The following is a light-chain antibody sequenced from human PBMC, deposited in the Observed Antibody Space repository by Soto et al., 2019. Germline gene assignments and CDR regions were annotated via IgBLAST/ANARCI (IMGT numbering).Light chain of an antibody. V-gene: IGKV3-20*01. CDR1: QSVSSSY. J-gene: IGKJ2*01. CDR2: GAS. Sequence: EIVLTQSPGTLSLSPGERATLSCRASQSVSSSYLAWYQQKPGQAPRLLIYGASSRATGIPDRFSGSGSGTDFTLTISRLEPEDFAVYDCQQYGSSPPEYTFGQGTKLEIK. CDR3: QQYGSSPPEYT.